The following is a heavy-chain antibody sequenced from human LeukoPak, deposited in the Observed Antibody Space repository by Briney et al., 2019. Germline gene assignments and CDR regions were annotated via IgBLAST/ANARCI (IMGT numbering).Heavy chain of an antibody. CDR3: ARDRYQYYYDSSGYYPTGFDY. J-gene: IGHJ4*02. V-gene: IGHV1-2*04. Sequence: ASVKVSCKASGYTFTGYYMHWVRQAPGQGLEWMGWINPNSGGTNNAQKFQGWVTMTRDTSISTAYMELSRLRSDDTAVYYCARDRYQYYYDSSGYYPTGFDYWGQGTLVTDSS. CDR2: INPNSGGT. D-gene: IGHD3-22*01. CDR1: GYTFTGYY.